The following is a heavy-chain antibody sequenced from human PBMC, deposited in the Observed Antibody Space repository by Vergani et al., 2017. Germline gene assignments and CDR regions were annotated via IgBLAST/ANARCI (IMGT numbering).Heavy chain of an antibody. CDR2: IYYSGST. V-gene: IGHV4-39*02. J-gene: IGHJ5*02. Sequence: QLQLQESDPGLVKPSETLSLTCTVSGGSIRSTFYYWGWIRQPPGKGLEWIGTIYYSGSTYYNPSLKSRVTISVDTSKNQFSLKLNSVTAADTAVYYCARGVGAWDNWCDPWGQGTLVTVSS. CDR3: ARGVGAWDNWCDP. D-gene: IGHD1-26*01. CDR1: GGSIRSTFYY.